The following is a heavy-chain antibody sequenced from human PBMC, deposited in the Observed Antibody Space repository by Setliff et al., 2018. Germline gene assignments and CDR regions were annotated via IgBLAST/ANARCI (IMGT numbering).Heavy chain of an antibody. Sequence: PSETLSLTCTASGGSISTDHYYWGWIRQPPGKGLEWIGSIDYTGNTWHNPSLKSRVTISVDTSKNQFSLNLSSVTAADSAIYYCARLNVYYFDYWGQGTLVTVSS. D-gene: IGHD1-1*01. CDR2: IDYTGNT. J-gene: IGHJ4*02. V-gene: IGHV4-39*01. CDR1: GGSISTDHYY. CDR3: ARLNVYYFDY.